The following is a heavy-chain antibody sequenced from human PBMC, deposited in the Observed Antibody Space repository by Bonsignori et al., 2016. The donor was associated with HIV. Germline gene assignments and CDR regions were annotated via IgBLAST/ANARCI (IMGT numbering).Heavy chain of an antibody. D-gene: IGHD2-21*02. V-gene: IGHV4-30-2*01. Sequence: LRLSCGVSGVPIGSGGYSWTWIRQPPGKGLEWVGYLFHGGSPFYSPSLKNRVTISLDTSKNHFFLRLRSVTAADTAVYYCATHTEFADFQAFDYWGQGILVTVSS. CDR3: ATHTEFADFQAFDY. CDR1: GVPIGSGGYS. J-gene: IGHJ4*02. CDR2: LFHGGSP.